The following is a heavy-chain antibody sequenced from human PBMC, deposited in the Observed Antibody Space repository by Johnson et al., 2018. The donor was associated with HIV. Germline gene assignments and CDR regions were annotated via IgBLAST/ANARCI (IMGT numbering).Heavy chain of an antibody. J-gene: IGHJ3*02. CDR3: ATSGSHFAFDI. Sequence: QVQLVESGGGVVQPGRSLRLSCAASGFTFSNYAMHWVRQAPGKGLEWVAVISYDGSDKYYADSVKGRFTISRDNSKNTLYLEMNSLRAEDTAVYYCATSGSHFAFDIWGQGTMVTVSS. V-gene: IGHV3-30-3*02. D-gene: IGHD1-26*01. CDR2: ISYDGSDK. CDR1: GFTFSNYA.